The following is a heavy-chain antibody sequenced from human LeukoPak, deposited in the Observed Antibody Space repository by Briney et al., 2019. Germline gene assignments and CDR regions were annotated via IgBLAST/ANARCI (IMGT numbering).Heavy chain of an antibody. J-gene: IGHJ4*02. CDR3: AKDSAFRGYSGYDSFDY. D-gene: IGHD5-12*01. Sequence: PGGSLRLSCAASGFTFSSYAMSWVRQAPGKGLEWVSAISGSGGSTYYADSVKGRFTISRDNSKDTLYLQMNSLRAEDTAVYYCAKDSAFRGYSGYDSFDYWGQGTLVTVSS. V-gene: IGHV3-23*01. CDR2: ISGSGGST. CDR1: GFTFSSYA.